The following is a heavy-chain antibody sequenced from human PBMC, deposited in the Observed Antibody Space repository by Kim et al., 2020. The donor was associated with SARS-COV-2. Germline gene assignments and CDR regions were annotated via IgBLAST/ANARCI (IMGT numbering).Heavy chain of an antibody. CDR3: ARHVYSSSWYGSANNWFDP. CDR1: GGSISSSSYY. CDR2: IYYSGST. V-gene: IGHV4-39*01. J-gene: IGHJ5*02. D-gene: IGHD6-13*01. Sequence: SETLSLTCTVSGGSISSSSYYWGWIRQPPGKGLEWIGSIYYSGSTYYNPSLKSRVTISVDTSKNQFSLKLSSVTAADTAVYYCARHVYSSSWYGSANNWFDPWGQGTLVTVSS.